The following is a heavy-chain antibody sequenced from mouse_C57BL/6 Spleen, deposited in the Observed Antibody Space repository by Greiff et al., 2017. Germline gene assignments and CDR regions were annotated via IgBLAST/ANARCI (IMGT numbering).Heavy chain of an antibody. CDR3: AALRSEYY. Sequence: VQLQQSGAELAKPGASVKLSCKASGYTFTSYWMHWVNQRPGQGLEWLGYINPSSGYTKSNQKFKDKATLTADKSSRPAYMQLSSLTYEDSAVYYCAALRSEYYWGQGATRTVSS. D-gene: IGHD1-1*01. CDR2: INPSSGYT. J-gene: IGHJ2*01. V-gene: IGHV1-7*01. CDR1: GYTFTSYW.